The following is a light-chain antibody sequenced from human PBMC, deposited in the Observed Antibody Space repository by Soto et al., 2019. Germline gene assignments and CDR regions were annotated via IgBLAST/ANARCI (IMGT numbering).Light chain of an antibody. V-gene: IGKV3-20*01. Sequence: DIVLTQSPGTLSLSPGNIATLSFRASQSVSSGYLAWYQQKPGQAPRLLIYGASSRATGIPDRFSGSGSGTDFTLTISRLEPEDFAVYYCQQYDSSPRTFGQGTKVDIK. CDR2: GAS. CDR3: QQYDSSPRT. J-gene: IGKJ1*01. CDR1: QSVSSGY.